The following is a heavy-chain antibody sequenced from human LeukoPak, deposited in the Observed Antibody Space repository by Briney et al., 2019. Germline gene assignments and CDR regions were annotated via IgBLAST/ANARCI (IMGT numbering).Heavy chain of an antibody. D-gene: IGHD4-11*01. V-gene: IGHV1-2*02. CDR1: GYTFTDYY. J-gene: IGHJ3*01. CDR3: ALHPSSDNNYEGAFDV. Sequence: SVKVSCKSSGYTFTDYYMYWVRQAPGQGLEWMGWIDPDSGGTNYAQKFQGRVTMTWDTSVNTAYMEMSGLQSDDTAVYYCALHPSSDNNYEGAFDVWGQGTMVTVSS. CDR2: IDPDSGGT.